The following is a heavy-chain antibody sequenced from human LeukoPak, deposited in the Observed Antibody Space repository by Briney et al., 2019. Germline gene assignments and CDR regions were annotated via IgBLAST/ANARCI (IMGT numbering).Heavy chain of an antibody. CDR1: GGSINSGAYY. V-gene: IGHV4-31*03. CDR2: IYYSGSP. J-gene: IGHJ4*02. Sequence: PSQTLSLTCTVSGGSINSGAYYWTWIRQHPGKGLEWIGHIYYSGSPYYNPSLKSRVSMSVDTSKNQFSLKLSSVIAADTAVYYCARVVAVAGIYYFDYWGQGTLVTVSS. CDR3: ARVVAVAGIYYFDY. D-gene: IGHD6-19*01.